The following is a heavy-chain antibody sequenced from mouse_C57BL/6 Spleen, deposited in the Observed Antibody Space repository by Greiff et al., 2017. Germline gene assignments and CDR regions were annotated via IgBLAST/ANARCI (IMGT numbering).Heavy chain of an antibody. D-gene: IGHD2-13*01. V-gene: IGHV2-5*01. J-gene: IGHJ4*01. CDR1: GFSLTSYG. CDR3: ANGDYGGGYYAMDY. CDR2: IWRGGST. Sequence: QVQLQQSGPGLVQPSQSLSITCTVSGFSLTSYGVHWVRQSPGKGLEWLGVIWRGGSTDYNAAFMSRLSITKDNSKSQVFFKMNRLQADDTAIYYCANGDYGGGYYAMDYWGQGTSVTVSS.